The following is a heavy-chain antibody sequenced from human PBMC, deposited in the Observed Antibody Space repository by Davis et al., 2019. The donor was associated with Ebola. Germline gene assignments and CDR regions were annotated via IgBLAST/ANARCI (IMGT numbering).Heavy chain of an antibody. CDR3: ARHRVRFLEWLPRTNDAFDI. D-gene: IGHD3-3*01. Sequence: ASVKVSCKASGYTFTGYYMHWVRQAPGQGLEWMGWINPKSGGTNYAQKFQGRVTMTRDTSISTAYMELSRLRSADTAVYYCARHRVRFLEWLPRTNDAFDIWGQGTMVTVSS. CDR2: INPKSGGT. J-gene: IGHJ3*02. CDR1: GYTFTGYY. V-gene: IGHV1-2*02.